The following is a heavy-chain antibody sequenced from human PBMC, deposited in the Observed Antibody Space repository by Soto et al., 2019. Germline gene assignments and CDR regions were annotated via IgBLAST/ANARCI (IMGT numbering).Heavy chain of an antibody. CDR3: ARVRGYCSGGSRPGGFDY. D-gene: IGHD2-15*01. CDR1: GFTFSSYS. CDR2: ISSSSSYI. Sequence: PGGSLRLSCAASGFTFSSYSMNWVRQAPGKGLEWVSSISSSSSYIYYADSVKGRFTISRDNAKNSLYLQMNSLRAEDTAVYYCARVRGYCSGGSRPGGFDYWGQGTLVTVSS. V-gene: IGHV3-21*01. J-gene: IGHJ4*02.